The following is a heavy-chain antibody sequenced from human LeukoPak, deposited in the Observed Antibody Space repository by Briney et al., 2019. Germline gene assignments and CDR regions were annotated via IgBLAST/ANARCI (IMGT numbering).Heavy chain of an antibody. V-gene: IGHV1-69*13. J-gene: IGHJ6*03. Sequence: SVKVSCKASGGTFSSYAISWVRQAPGQGLEWMGGIIPIFGTANYAQKFQGRVTITADESTSTAYMELSSLRSDDTAVYYCAASVVPAPKGDYYYYMDVWGKGTTVTVSS. CDR3: AASVVPAPKGDYYYYMDV. D-gene: IGHD2-2*01. CDR2: IIPIFGTA. CDR1: GGTFSSYA.